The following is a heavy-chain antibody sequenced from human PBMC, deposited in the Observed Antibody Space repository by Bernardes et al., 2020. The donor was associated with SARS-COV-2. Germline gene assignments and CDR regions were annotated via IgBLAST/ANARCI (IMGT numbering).Heavy chain of an antibody. CDR2: INPNSGGT. CDR3: ARKGYGDYPYYYYGMDV. Sequence: ASVKVSCKASGYTFTGYYMHWVRQAPGQGLEWMGWINPNSGGTNYAQKFQGRVTMTRDTSISTAYMELSRLRSDDTAVYYCARKGYGDYPYYYYGMDVWGQGTTVTVSS. V-gene: IGHV1-2*02. J-gene: IGHJ6*02. CDR1: GYTFTGYY. D-gene: IGHD4-17*01.